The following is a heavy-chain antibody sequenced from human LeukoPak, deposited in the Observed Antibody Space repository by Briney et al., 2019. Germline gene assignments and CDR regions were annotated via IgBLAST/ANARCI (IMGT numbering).Heavy chain of an antibody. CDR2: IYYSGST. D-gene: IGHD6-6*01. V-gene: IGHV4-30-4*08. CDR3: AREASSSSADLDAFDI. Sequence: SQTLSLTCTVAGGSISSGGYYWSWIRQPPGKGLEWIGYIYYSGSTYYNPSLKSRVTTSVDTSKNQFSLKLSSVTAADTAVYYCAREASSSSADLDAFDIWGQGTMVTVSS. CDR1: GGSISSGGYY. J-gene: IGHJ3*02.